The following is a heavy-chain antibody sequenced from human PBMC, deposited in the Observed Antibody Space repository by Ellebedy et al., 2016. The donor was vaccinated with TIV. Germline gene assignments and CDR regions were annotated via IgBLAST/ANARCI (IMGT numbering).Heavy chain of an antibody. Sequence: SVKVSCXASGYTFTGYYMHWVRQAPGQGLEWMGGIIPIFGTANYAQKFQGRVTITADESTSTAYMELSSLRSEDTAVYYCARVEGADCSGGSCYYWGQGTLVTVSS. CDR2: IIPIFGTA. V-gene: IGHV1-69*13. J-gene: IGHJ4*02. D-gene: IGHD2-15*01. CDR1: GYTFTGYY. CDR3: ARVEGADCSGGSCYY.